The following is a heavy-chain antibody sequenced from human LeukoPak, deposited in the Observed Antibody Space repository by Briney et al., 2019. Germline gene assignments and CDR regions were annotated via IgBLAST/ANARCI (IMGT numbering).Heavy chain of an antibody. CDR2: ISTSGSSK. V-gene: IGHV3-11*01. D-gene: IGHD6-13*01. Sequence: GGSLRLSCAASGFTFSDYYMSWIRQAPGKGLEWVSYISTSGSSKDYADSVKGRFTTSRDNAKNSLYLQVNGLRAEDTAVYYCARHLRAHSSSLFFDYWGQGTLVTVSS. J-gene: IGHJ4*02. CDR1: GFTFSDYY. CDR3: ARHLRAHSSSLFFDY.